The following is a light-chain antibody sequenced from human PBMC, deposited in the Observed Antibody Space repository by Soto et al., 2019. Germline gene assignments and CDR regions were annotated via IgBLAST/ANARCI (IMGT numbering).Light chain of an antibody. CDR2: STN. CDR3: VLHMGSGIWV. CDR1: SGSVSTNYY. V-gene: IGLV8-61*01. Sequence: QTVVTQEPSFSVSPGRTVTLTCGLSSGSVSTNYYPSWYQQTPGQAPRTLIYSTNTRSSGVPDRFSGSILGNKAALTITGAQADDESDYYCVLHMGSGIWVFGGGTKLTVL. J-gene: IGLJ3*02.